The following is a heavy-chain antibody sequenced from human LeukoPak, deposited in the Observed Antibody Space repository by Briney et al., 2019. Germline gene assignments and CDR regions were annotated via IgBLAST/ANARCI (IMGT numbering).Heavy chain of an antibody. J-gene: IGHJ4*02. Sequence: SVKVSCKASGYTFTSYYMHWVRQAPGQGLEWMGGIIPIFGTANYAQKFQGRVTITADESTSTAYMELSSLRSEDTAVYYCARDQKPYYYDSSKVIDYWGQGTLVTVSS. V-gene: IGHV1-69*13. D-gene: IGHD3-22*01. CDR3: ARDQKPYYYDSSKVIDY. CDR1: GYTFTSYY. CDR2: IIPIFGTA.